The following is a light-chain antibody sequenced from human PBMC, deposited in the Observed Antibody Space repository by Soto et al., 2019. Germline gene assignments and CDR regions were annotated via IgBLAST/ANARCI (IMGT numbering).Light chain of an antibody. CDR2: KAS. Sequence: DIQVTQSPSTLSASVGDRVTITCRASQSISTWLAWFQQKPGKAPKVLISKASTLESGVPSRFSGDGSGTEFTLTNSSLQTDVSATYSCQQFGARSPWKLGQGTKVEIK. V-gene: IGKV1-5*03. CDR3: QQFGARSPWK. CDR1: QSISTW. J-gene: IGKJ1*01.